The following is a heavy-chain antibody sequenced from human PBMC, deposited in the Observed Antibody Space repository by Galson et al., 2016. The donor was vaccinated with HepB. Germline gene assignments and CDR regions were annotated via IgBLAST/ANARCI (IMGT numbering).Heavy chain of an antibody. D-gene: IGHD3-16*01. CDR3: ARDWGWVHWFDP. CDR1: GFTFSSYG. V-gene: IGHV3-30*03. J-gene: IGHJ5*02. CDR2: ITYDGRIK. Sequence: SLRLSCAASGFTFSSYGMHWVRQAPGKGLEWVAVITYDGRIKYYADSVKGRFTISRDNSKNTLFLQMNSLRAEDTAVYYCARDWGWVHWFDPWGQGTLVTVSS.